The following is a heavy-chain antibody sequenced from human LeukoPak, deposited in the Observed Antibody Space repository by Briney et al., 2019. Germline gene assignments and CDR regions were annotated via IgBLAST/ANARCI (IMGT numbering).Heavy chain of an antibody. D-gene: IGHD2-2*01. V-gene: IGHV3-15*01. J-gene: IGHJ4*02. CDR3: TTNHCSSTSCYDAPFDY. Sequence: GGSLRLSCAASGFTFSNAWMSWVRQAPGKVLEWVGRIKSKTDGGTTDYAAPVKGRFTISRDDSKNTLYLQMNSLKTEDTAVYYCTTNHCSSTSCYDAPFDYWGQGTLVTVSS. CDR1: GFTFSNAW. CDR2: IKSKTDGGTT.